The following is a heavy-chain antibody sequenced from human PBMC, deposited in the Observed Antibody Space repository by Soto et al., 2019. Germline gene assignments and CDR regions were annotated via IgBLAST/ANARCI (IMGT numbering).Heavy chain of an antibody. CDR2: ISNSGRT. CDR1: GGSVRRRNYY. CDR3: ARADYATGSYYPDY. V-gene: IGHV4-31*03. Sequence: QVQLQESGPGLVKPSQTLSLTCTVSGGSVRRRNYYWSWIRQFPGKGLEWIGYISNSGRTHYNPSLMSRITIFVDTSKNQFFLELRSVTAADTALYYCARADYATGSYYPDYWGQGTLVTVSS. J-gene: IGHJ4*02. D-gene: IGHD3-10*01.